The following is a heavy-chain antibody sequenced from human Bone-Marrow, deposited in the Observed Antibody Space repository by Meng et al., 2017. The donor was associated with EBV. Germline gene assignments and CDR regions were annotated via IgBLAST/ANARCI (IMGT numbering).Heavy chain of an antibody. CDR1: GFSLSTSGVG. CDR3: AHSGTWELPYDY. D-gene: IGHD1-26*01. Sequence: QITLKESGPTLVKPTQTLTLTCTFSGFSLSTSGVGVGWIRQPPGKALEWLALIYWDDDKRYSPSLKSRLTITKDTSKNQVVLTMTNIDPVDTATYYCAHSGTWELPYDYWGQGTLVTVSS. V-gene: IGHV2-5*02. J-gene: IGHJ4*02. CDR2: IYWDDDK.